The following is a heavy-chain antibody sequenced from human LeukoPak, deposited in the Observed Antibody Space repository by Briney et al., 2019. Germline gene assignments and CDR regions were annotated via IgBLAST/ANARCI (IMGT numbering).Heavy chain of an antibody. CDR3: ARSGGLRSYYYMDV. CDR1: GGSISSGIYY. V-gene: IGHV4-61*02. J-gene: IGHJ6*03. Sequence: PSETLSLTCTVSGGSISSGIYYWSWIRQPAGKGLEWIGRIYTSGSTNYNPSLKSRVTISVDTSKNQFSLKLSSVTAADTAVYYCARSGGLRSYYYMDVWGKGTTVTVSS. D-gene: IGHD5-12*01. CDR2: IYTSGST.